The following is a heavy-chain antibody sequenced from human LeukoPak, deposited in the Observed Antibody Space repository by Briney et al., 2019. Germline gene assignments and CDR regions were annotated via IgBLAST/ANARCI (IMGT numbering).Heavy chain of an antibody. J-gene: IGHJ4*02. CDR3: ARRPREGDFPFFDY. Sequence: GGSLRLSCAASGFTFSSYDMHWVRQATGKGLEWVSAIGTAGDTYYPGSVTGRFTISRENAKNSLYPQMNSLRAGDTAVYYCARRPREGDFPFFDYWGQGTLVTVSS. CDR1: GFTFSSYD. V-gene: IGHV3-13*01. D-gene: IGHD3-10*01. CDR2: IGTAGDT.